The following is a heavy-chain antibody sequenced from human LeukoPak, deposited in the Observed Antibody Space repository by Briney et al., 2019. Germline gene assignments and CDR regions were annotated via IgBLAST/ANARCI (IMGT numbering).Heavy chain of an antibody. Sequence: SETLSLTCTVSGGSISTYYWSWIRQPAGKGLEWIGRVYTGGNTNYNPSLKSRVTMSLDTSKNQFSLKLSSVTAADSALYYCAGVSKCSSSSCYASGAFDIWGQGTMVTVSS. J-gene: IGHJ3*02. CDR3: AGVSKCSSSSCYASGAFDI. V-gene: IGHV4-4*07. CDR1: GGSISTYY. CDR2: VYTGGNT. D-gene: IGHD2-2*01.